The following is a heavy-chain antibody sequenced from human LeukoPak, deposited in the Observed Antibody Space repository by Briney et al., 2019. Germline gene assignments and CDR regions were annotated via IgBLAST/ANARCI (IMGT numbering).Heavy chain of an antibody. J-gene: IGHJ3*02. CDR3: ARERYYYDSSGYSSRPFDI. CDR2: IYYSGST. D-gene: IGHD3-22*01. Sequence: SETLALTCTVSGGSISSYYWSWIRQPPGKGLEWIGYIYYSGSTNYNPSLKSRVTISVDTSKNQFSLKLSSVTAAHTAVYYCARERYYYDSSGYSSRPFDIWGQGTMVTVSS. V-gene: IGHV4-59*01. CDR1: GGSISSYY.